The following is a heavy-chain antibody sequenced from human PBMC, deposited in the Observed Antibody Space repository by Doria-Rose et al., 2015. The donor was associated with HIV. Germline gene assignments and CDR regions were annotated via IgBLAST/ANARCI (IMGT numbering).Heavy chain of an antibody. D-gene: IGHD6-13*01. CDR3: ARIKSSRWYHKYYFDF. CDR1: GVSLSSPGMG. Sequence: ETGPVLVKPTETLTLTCTVSGVSLSSPGMGVSWIRQPPGKALEWLANIFSDDERSYKTSLKSRLTIFRDTSKSQVFLTMTDMDPADTATYYCARIKSSRWYHKYYFDFWGQGTLVIVSA. CDR2: IFSDDER. J-gene: IGHJ4*02. V-gene: IGHV2-26*01.